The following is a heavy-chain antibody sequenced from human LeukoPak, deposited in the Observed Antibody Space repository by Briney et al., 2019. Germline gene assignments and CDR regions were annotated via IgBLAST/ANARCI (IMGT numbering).Heavy chain of an antibody. D-gene: IGHD3-10*01. Sequence: TSETLSLTCTVSGGSISSSSYYWGRIRQPPGKGLEWIGSIYHSGSTYYNPSLKSRVTISVDTSKNQFSLKLSSVTAADTAVYYCARVIREEYGSGSLFDYWGQGTLVTVSS. CDR3: ARVIREEYGSGSLFDY. J-gene: IGHJ4*02. V-gene: IGHV4-39*07. CDR2: IYHSGST. CDR1: GGSISSSSYY.